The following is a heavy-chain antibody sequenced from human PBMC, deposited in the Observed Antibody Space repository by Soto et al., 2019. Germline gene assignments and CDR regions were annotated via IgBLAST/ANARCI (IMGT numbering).Heavy chain of an antibody. V-gene: IGHV1-8*01. CDR2: MNPNSGNT. CDR1: GYTFTSYD. Sequence: ASVKVSCKASGYTFTSYDINWVRQATGQGLEWMGWMNPNSGNTGYAQKFQGRVTMTRNTSISTAYMELSSLRSEDTAVYYCARARTIYGYIWGSSRRAFDIWGQGTMVTVSS. CDR3: ARARTIYGYIWGSSRRAFDI. D-gene: IGHD3-16*01. J-gene: IGHJ3*02.